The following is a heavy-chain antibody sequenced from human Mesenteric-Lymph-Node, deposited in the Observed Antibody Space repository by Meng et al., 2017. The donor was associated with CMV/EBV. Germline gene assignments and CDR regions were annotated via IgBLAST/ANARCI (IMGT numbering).Heavy chain of an antibody. CDR1: GFTFSSYA. D-gene: IGHD3-22*01. J-gene: IGHJ4*02. Sequence: GESLKISCAASGFTFSSYAMSWVRQAPGKGPEWVSVIHSGGSSTYYADSVKGRFTISRDNSKNTLYLQMNDLRAEDTAVYYCSKDGYHYNTGFDYWGQGTLVTVSS. V-gene: IGHV3-23*03. CDR2: IHSGGSST. CDR3: SKDGYHYNTGFDY.